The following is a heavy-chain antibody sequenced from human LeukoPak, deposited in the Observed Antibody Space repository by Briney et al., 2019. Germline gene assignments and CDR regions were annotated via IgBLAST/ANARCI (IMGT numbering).Heavy chain of an antibody. V-gene: IGHV4-34*01. CDR2: INHSGSN. CDR3: ARLPQYQLLCIPWSRPVIDY. Sequence: SETLSLTCAVDGGSFSGYYWGWIRQLQGKGLEWIGGINHSGSNNYNRSLKSRVTISVDTSKNQFSLQLSSVTATDTAVYYCARLPQYQLLCIPWSRPVIDYWGQGTLVTVSS. D-gene: IGHD2-2*01. J-gene: IGHJ4*02. CDR1: GGSFSGYY.